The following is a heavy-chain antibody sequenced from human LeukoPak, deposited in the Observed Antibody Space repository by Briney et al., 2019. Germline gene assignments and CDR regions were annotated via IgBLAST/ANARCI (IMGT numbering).Heavy chain of an antibody. Sequence: RGCLRLSCAASGFTFSNHWMSWVRQAAGQGLEWVASIRKDVVEKSYVDSVKGRFTISRDNAKNSLYLQINSLRVEDTALYYCARGPPYGSRSDYLDSWGQGILVTVSS. CDR3: ARGPPYGSRSDYLDS. V-gene: IGHV3-7*01. J-gene: IGHJ4*02. D-gene: IGHD3-10*01. CDR1: GFTFSNHW. CDR2: IRKDVVEK.